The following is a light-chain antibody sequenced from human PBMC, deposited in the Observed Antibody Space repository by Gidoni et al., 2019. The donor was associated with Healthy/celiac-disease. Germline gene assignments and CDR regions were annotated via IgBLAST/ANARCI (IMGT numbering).Light chain of an antibody. CDR2: SNY. J-gene: IGLJ3*02. Sequence: QSVLTQPPSASGTPGQRVTISCSGSSSNIGSNTVNWYQQLPGTAPKLLIYSNYQRPSGDPDRFSGSKSGTSASLAISGLQSEDEADYYCAAWDDSLNGPVFGGGTKLTVL. CDR1: SSNIGSNT. V-gene: IGLV1-44*01. CDR3: AAWDDSLNGPV.